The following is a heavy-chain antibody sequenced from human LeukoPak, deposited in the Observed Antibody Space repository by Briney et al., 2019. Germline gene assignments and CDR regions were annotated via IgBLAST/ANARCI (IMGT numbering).Heavy chain of an antibody. J-gene: IGHJ6*03. D-gene: IGHD3-10*01. CDR2: IFYSGTT. V-gene: IGHV4-59*11. CDR1: NDSISPLY. Sequence: SETLSLTCTVSNDSISPLYWGWIRQPPGKGLEFIGYIFYSGTTNFNPSLKSRVTLSVDTSKNQFSLKLSSVTAADTAVYYCARGGSGSYYTRLYYYYYMDVWGKGTTVTVSS. CDR3: ARGGSGSYYTRLYYYYYMDV.